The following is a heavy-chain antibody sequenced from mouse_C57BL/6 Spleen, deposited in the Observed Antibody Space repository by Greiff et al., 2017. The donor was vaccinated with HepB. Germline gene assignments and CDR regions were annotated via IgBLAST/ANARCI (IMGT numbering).Heavy chain of an antibody. CDR1: GYTFTSYW. V-gene: IGHV1-50*01. Sequence: QVQLQQPGAELVKPGASVKLSCKASGYTFTSYWMQWVKQRPGQGLEWIGEIDPSDSYTNYNQKFKGKATLTVDTSSSTAYMQLSSLTSEDSAVYYCARREVYYGDAMDYWGQGTSVTVSS. CDR2: IDPSDSYT. CDR3: ARREVYYGDAMDY. J-gene: IGHJ4*01. D-gene: IGHD1-1*01.